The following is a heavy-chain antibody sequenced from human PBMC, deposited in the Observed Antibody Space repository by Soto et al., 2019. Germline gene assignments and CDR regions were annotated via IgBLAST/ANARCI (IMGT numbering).Heavy chain of an antibody. J-gene: IGHJ3*02. CDR3: ARYCSGGSCYGGDAFDI. D-gene: IGHD2-15*01. Sequence: VKVSCKASGYTFTGYYMHWVRQAPGQGLEWMGWINPNSGGTNYAQKFQGWVTMTRDTSISTAYMELSRLRSDDTAVYYCARYCSGGSCYGGDAFDIWGQGTMVTVSS. CDR2: INPNSGGT. CDR1: GYTFTGYY. V-gene: IGHV1-2*04.